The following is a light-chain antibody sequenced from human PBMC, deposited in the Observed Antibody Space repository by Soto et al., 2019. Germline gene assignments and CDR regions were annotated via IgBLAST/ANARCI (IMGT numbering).Light chain of an antibody. CDR1: QSVSSN. CDR3: PQYNDWPLT. Sequence: EKIASHSLVTLSVCPGERARLSCRASQSVSSNLAWYQQNPGQAPSLLIYGAFTRATGIPARFSGTGSGTEFTLTISSLQSEDFALYYCPQYNDWPLTSCQGTMVDVK. CDR2: GAF. V-gene: IGKV3-15*01. J-gene: IGKJ1*01.